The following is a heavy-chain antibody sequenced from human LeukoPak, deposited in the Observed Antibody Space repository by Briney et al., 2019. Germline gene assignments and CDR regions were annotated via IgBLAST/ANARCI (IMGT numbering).Heavy chain of an antibody. V-gene: IGHV4-59*01. D-gene: IGHD2-2*01. CDR2: IYYSGST. Sequence: TSSETLSLTCTVSGGSISSYYWSWIRQPPGKGLEWIGYIYYSGSTNYNPSLKSRVTISVDTSKNQFSLKLSSVTAADTAVYYCARDRVPYYYYMDVWGKGTTVTISS. CDR3: ARDRVPYYYYMDV. CDR1: GGSISSYY. J-gene: IGHJ6*03.